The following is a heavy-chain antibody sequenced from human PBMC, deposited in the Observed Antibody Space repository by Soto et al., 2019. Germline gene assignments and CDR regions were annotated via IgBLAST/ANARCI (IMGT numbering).Heavy chain of an antibody. V-gene: IGHV1-18*01. CDR1: GYTFTSFI. CDR3: ARGRAEDY. Sequence: ASVKVSCKASGYTFTSFIINWVRQAPGQGLEWMGWISDDNGNTNYAQKLQDRVTLTTDTSTSTAYMELRSLRSDDTAVYYCARGRAEDYWGQGALVTVSS. CDR2: ISDDNGNT. J-gene: IGHJ4*02.